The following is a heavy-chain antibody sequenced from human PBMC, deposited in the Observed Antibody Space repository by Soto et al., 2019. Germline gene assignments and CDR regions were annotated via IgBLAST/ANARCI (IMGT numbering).Heavy chain of an antibody. CDR2: ISYDGGER. D-gene: IGHD2-21*02. J-gene: IGHJ4*02. V-gene: IGHV3-30*03. Sequence: QVQLVESGGGVVQSGGSLRLSCGGSGFIFSRYGMHWVRQAPGKGLEWVTGISYDGGERFYADSVKGRFTISRDNSKNRLELQMRSLRPEDTAVYYCARDLPLYCRGDCNFDFWGQGTLVTVSS. CDR1: GFIFSRYG. CDR3: ARDLPLYCRGDCNFDF.